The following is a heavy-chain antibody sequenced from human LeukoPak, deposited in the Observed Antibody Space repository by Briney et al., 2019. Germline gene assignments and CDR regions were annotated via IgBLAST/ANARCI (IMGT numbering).Heavy chain of an antibody. J-gene: IGHJ4*02. CDR3: AKEAYGDPVYYFDY. V-gene: IGHV3-23*01. D-gene: IGHD4-17*01. CDR1: GFTFNRRG. CDR2: ISGSGGST. Sequence: PGGSLRLSCAASGFTFNRRGMHWVRQAPGKGLEWVSAISGSGGSTYYADSVKGRFTISRDNSKNTLYLQMNSLRAEDTAVYYCAKEAYGDPVYYFDYWGQGTLVTVSS.